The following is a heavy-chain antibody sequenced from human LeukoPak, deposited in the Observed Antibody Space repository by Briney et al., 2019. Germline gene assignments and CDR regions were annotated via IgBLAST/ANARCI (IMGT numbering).Heavy chain of an antibody. J-gene: IGHJ4*02. Sequence: SETLSLTCTVSGGSISSGDYYWSWIRQPPGKVLEWIGYIYYSGSTYYNPSLKSRVTISVDTSKNQFSLKLSSVTAADTAVYYCARDPYYDFWSGYPVWGQGTLVTVSS. V-gene: IGHV4-30-4*08. CDR3: ARDPYYDFWSGYPV. CDR1: GGSISSGDYY. D-gene: IGHD3-3*01. CDR2: IYYSGST.